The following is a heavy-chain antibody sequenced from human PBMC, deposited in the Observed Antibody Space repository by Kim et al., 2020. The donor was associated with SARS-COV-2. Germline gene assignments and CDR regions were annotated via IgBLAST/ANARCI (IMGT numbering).Heavy chain of an antibody. Sequence: SETLSLTCTVSGGSVSGSSYYWGWIRQPPGKGLEWIGSLYYSGTTDYNPSLKSRVTISVDTSKNQFSLRLSSVTAADTAVYYCARRSSCSGGSCYSPWF. D-gene: IGHD2-15*01. CDR2: LYYSGTT. J-gene: IGHJ5*01. CDR3: ARRSSCSGGSCYSPWF. CDR1: GGSVSGSSYY. V-gene: IGHV4-39*01.